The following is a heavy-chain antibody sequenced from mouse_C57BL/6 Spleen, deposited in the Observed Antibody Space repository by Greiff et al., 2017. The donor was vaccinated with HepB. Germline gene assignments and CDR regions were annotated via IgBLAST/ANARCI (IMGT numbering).Heavy chain of an antibody. V-gene: IGHV5-17*01. Sequence: EVQLQQSGGGLVKPGGSLKLSCAASGFTFSDYGMHWVRQAPEKGLEWVAYISSGSSTIYYADTVKGRFTISRDNAKNTLFLQMTSLRSEDTAMYYCARDPFITTVVATEYFDYWGQGTTLTVSS. CDR2: ISSGSSTI. CDR3: ARDPFITTVVATEYFDY. D-gene: IGHD1-1*01. J-gene: IGHJ2*01. CDR1: GFTFSDYG.